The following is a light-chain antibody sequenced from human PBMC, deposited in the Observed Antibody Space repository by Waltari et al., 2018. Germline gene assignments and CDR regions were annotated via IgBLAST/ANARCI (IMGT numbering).Light chain of an antibody. CDR3: QRYDRPXLYT. CDR1: QSISSTY. CDR2: GTS. V-gene: IGKV3-20*01. J-gene: IGKJ2*01. Sequence: EVVLTQSPGTLSLSPGERASLSCRASQSISSTYLAWYQQKPGRAPRLLIYGTSTRATGIPDRFSGSGSGTDFTLTISRLXPEDFAVYYCQRYDRPXLYTFGQGXKLEIK.